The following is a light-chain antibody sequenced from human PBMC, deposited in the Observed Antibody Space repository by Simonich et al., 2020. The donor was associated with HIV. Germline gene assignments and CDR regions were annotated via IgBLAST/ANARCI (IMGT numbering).Light chain of an antibody. Sequence: DIVMTQSPESLAVSLGERATINCKSTQSVLYSSNSKNYLAWYQQKPGQPPKLLIYWASTRESGVPDRFSGSGSGTDFTLTISSLQAEDVAIYYCQQYYSTPPTFGQGTKVEIK. CDR2: WAS. CDR3: QQYYSTPPT. CDR1: QSVLYSSNSKNY. V-gene: IGKV4-1*01. J-gene: IGKJ1*01.